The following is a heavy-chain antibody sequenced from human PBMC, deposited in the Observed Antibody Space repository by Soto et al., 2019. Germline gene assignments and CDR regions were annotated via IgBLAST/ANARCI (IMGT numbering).Heavy chain of an antibody. V-gene: IGHV4-59*01. J-gene: IGHJ3*02. CDR1: GGSISSYY. D-gene: IGHD1-1*01. CDR3: ARYNWGAMGAFDI. Sequence: QVQLQESGPGLVKPSETLSLTCTVSGGSISSYYWSWIRQPPGKGLEWIGYIYYSGSTNYNPSLKSRVTIPVDTSKNQFSMKLSSVTAADTAVYYCARYNWGAMGAFDIWGQGTMVTVSS. CDR2: IYYSGST.